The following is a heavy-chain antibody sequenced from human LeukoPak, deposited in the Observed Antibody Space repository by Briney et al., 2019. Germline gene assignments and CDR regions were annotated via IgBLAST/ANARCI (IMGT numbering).Heavy chain of an antibody. CDR1: GYTFSSYS. CDR3: ARDATYYDFWSGYYMGGYYYYYMDV. CDR2: ISSSSSYI. Sequence: GGSLRLSCAASGYTFSSYSMNWVRQAPGKGLEWVSSISSSSSYIYYADSVKGRFTISRDNAKNSLYLQMNSLRAEDTAVYYCARDATYYDFWSGYYMGGYYYYYMDVWGKGTTVTVSS. J-gene: IGHJ6*03. V-gene: IGHV3-21*01. D-gene: IGHD3-3*01.